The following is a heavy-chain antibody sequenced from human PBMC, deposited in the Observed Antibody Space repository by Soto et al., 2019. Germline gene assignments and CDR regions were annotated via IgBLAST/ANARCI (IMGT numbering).Heavy chain of an antibody. D-gene: IGHD5-12*01. J-gene: IGHJ6*01. CDR3: SRHPPERYSAYDFPFDV. Sequence: EVQLVESGGGLVKPGWSLRLSCMTSGFAFGDFAMIWFRQAPGKGLECVGFITSKKYGATPQYAASVRGRFSISRDDSRGAAYLQMNDLKADDTAVYYCSRHPPERYSAYDFPFDVWGRGTSVTVSS. CDR2: ITSKKYGATP. V-gene: IGHV3-49*05. CDR1: GFAFGDFA.